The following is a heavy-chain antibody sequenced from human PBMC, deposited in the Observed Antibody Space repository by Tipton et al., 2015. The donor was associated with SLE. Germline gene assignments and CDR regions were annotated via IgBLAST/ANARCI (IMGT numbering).Heavy chain of an antibody. CDR2: MWHDGGNK. CDR3: ARERITIFGVITSPWFDP. D-gene: IGHD3-3*01. Sequence: SLRLSCAASGFSFSSYGMHWVRQAPGKGLEWVAVMWHDGGNKYYADSVKGRFTISRDNSKNTLYLQMNRLRAEDTAVYYCARERITIFGVITSPWFDPWGQGTLVTVSS. CDR1: GFSFSSYG. J-gene: IGHJ5*02. V-gene: IGHV3-33*08.